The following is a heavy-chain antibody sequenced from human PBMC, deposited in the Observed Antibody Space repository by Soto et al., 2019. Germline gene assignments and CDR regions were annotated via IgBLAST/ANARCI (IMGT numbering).Heavy chain of an antibody. CDR1: GGSISSGDYY. V-gene: IGHV4-30-4*01. Sequence: QVQLQESGPGLVKPSQTLSLTCTVSGGSISSGDYYWSWIRQPPGKGLEWIGYIYYSGSTYYNPSLKRRVTISVDTSKNQFSLKLSSVTAADTAVYYCARDGMEWLLGANYYYGMDVWGQGTTVTVSS. CDR2: IYYSGST. CDR3: ARDGMEWLLGANYYYGMDV. D-gene: IGHD3-3*01. J-gene: IGHJ6*02.